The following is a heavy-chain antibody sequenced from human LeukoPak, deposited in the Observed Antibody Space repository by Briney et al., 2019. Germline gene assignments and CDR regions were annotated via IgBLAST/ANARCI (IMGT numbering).Heavy chain of an antibody. V-gene: IGHV4-59*04. CDR1: GGSISSYY. CDR2: IYYSGST. Sequence: SETLSLTCTVSGGSISSYYWSWIRQPPGKGLEWIGYIYYSGSTYYNPSLKSRVTISVDTSKNQFSLKLSSVTAADTAVYYCARLGSSGWYEFDYWGQGTLVTVSS. D-gene: IGHD6-19*01. J-gene: IGHJ4*02. CDR3: ARLGSSGWYEFDY.